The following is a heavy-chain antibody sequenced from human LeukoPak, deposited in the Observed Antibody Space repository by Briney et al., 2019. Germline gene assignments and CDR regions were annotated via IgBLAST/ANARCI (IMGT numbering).Heavy chain of an antibody. CDR3: ARVYSSGLRNKYYFDY. CDR1: GYTFTGYY. V-gene: IGHV1-2*02. D-gene: IGHD6-19*01. J-gene: IGHJ4*02. Sequence: GASVKVSCKASGYTFTGYYMHWVRQAPGQGLEWMGWINPNSGGTNYAQKFQGRVTMTRDTSISTAYMELSRLRSDDTAVYYCARVYSSGLRNKYYFDYWGQGTLVTVSS. CDR2: INPNSGGT.